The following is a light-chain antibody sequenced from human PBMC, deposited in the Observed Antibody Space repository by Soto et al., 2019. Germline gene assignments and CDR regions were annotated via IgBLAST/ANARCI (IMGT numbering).Light chain of an antibody. J-gene: IGKJ5*01. Sequence: EIVLTQSPATLSLSPGERATLSCRASQSVSNYLAWYQQKRGQPPRLLIYDASERAPGIPARFSGSASGSDFTLTIRSLEPEDFAVYYCKQCSNWAPLAFGQGKRLEIK. CDR3: KQCSNWAPLA. V-gene: IGKV3-11*01. CDR1: QSVSNY. CDR2: DAS.